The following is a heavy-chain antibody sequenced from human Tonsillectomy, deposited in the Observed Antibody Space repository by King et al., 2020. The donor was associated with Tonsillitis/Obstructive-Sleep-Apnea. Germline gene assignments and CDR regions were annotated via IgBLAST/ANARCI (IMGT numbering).Heavy chain of an antibody. V-gene: IGHV4-34*01. CDR1: GGSFSAYY. J-gene: IGHJ6*02. CDR2: INRSGST. CDR3: ARATMDV. Sequence: VQLQQWGAGLLKPSETLSLTCAVYGGSFSAYYWTWVRQPPGKGLEWIGEINRSGSTNNNPSLKSRLTISVGSSRDQFSRKLSSVTAAATGVYYCARATMDVWGQGTTVTISS.